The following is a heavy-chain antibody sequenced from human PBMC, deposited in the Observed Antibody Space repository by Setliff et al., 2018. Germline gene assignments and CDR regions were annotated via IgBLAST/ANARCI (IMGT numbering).Heavy chain of an antibody. Sequence: SETLSLTCAVYGGSFSGYYWSWIRQPPGKGLEWIGYIYYSGSTKYNPSLKSRVTISVDTSKNQFSLKLSSVTAADTAVYYCASYGSNYWGQGTLVTVSS. CDR3: ASYGSNY. D-gene: IGHD1-26*01. CDR1: GGSFSGYY. J-gene: IGHJ4*02. CDR2: IYYSGST. V-gene: IGHV4-59*01.